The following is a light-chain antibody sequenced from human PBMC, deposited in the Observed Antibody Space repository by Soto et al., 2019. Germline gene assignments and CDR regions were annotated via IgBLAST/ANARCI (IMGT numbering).Light chain of an antibody. J-gene: IGKJ4*01. Sequence: EIVLTQSPATLSLSPGERANLSCRASQSVSSNFAWYQQKPGQAPRLLIYDASNRATGIPARFSGSGSGTDSTLTISSLELEDFAVYYCQQRSNWPPEGLTFGGGTKVEIK. V-gene: IGKV3-11*01. CDR1: QSVSSN. CDR3: QQRSNWPPEGLT. CDR2: DAS.